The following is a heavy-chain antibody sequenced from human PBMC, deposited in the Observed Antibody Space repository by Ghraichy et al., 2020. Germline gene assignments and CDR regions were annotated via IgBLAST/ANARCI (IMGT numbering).Heavy chain of an antibody. CDR3: ARDYSSSSSDY. D-gene: IGHD6-6*01. V-gene: IGHV3-21*01. CDR1: GFTFSSYS. CDR2: ISSKSHYI. J-gene: IGHJ4*02. Sequence: GGSLRLSCAASGFTFSSYSMHWVRQAPGKGLEWVSSISSKSHYIYYADSLRGRFTISRDNARKSLYLQMNSLRAEDTAVYYCARDYSSSSSDYWGQGTLVTVSS.